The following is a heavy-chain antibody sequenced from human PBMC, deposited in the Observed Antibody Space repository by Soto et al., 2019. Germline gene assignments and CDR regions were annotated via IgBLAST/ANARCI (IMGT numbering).Heavy chain of an antibody. Sequence: GGSLRLSCVASGLTLSGYAMHWVRQAPGKGLEWLTVISYDGSRDYYADSVKGRFTVSRDNSENTLYLQMNSLRHEDTAVYYCAARTYDSSGFHFWGQGTTVTVSS. J-gene: IGHJ6*02. V-gene: IGHV3-30-3*01. CDR3: AARTYDSSGFHF. CDR2: ISYDGSRD. CDR1: GLTLSGYA. D-gene: IGHD3-22*01.